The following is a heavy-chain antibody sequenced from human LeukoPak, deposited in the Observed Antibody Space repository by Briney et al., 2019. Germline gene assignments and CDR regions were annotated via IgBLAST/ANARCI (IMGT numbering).Heavy chain of an antibody. D-gene: IGHD3-22*01. CDR2: IYYSGST. CDR3: ARDRSSGYYSEPDAFDI. Sequence: PSETLSLTCTVSGGSISSSSYYWGWIRQPPGKGLEWIGSIYYSGSTYYNPSLKSRVTISVDTSKNQFSLKLSSVTAADTAVYYCARDRSSGYYSEPDAFDIWGQGTMVTVSS. V-gene: IGHV4-39*07. CDR1: GGSISSSSYY. J-gene: IGHJ3*02.